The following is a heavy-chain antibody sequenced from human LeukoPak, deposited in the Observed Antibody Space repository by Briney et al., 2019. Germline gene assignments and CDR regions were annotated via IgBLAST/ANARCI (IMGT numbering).Heavy chain of an antibody. CDR2: IYTSGST. CDR3: ASGIDSSGGYSQH. CDR1: GGSISSYY. Sequence: SETLSLTCTVSGGSISSYYWSWIRQPPGKGLEWIGYIYTSGSTNYNPSLKSRVTISVDTSKNQFSLKLSSVTAADTAVYYCASGIDSSGGYSQHWGQGTLVTVSS. J-gene: IGHJ1*01. V-gene: IGHV4-4*09. D-gene: IGHD3-22*01.